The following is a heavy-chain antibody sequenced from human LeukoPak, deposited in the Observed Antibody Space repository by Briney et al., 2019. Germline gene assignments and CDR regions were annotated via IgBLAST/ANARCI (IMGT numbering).Heavy chain of an antibody. V-gene: IGHV3-74*01. CDR3: ARDLELYDAFDI. Sequence: PGGSLRLSCAASGFTFSSYWMHWVRHAPGKGLAWVSRINTDGSSTSYADSVKGRFTISRDNAKNTLYLQMNSLRAEDTAVYYCARDLELYDAFDIWGQGTMVTVSS. D-gene: IGHD1-1*01. CDR2: INTDGSST. CDR1: GFTFSSYW. J-gene: IGHJ3*02.